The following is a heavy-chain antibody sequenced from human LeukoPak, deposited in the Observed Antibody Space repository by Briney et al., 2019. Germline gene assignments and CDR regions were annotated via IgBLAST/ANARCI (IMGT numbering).Heavy chain of an antibody. Sequence: GGSLRLSCAASGFTFSSYAMSWVRQAPGKGLEWVAFIRYDGTDKYYADSVKGRFTISRDNSKNTLYLQMNSLGAEDTAVYYCAKGYCSSTTCYTGYYFYMDVWGKGTTVTVS. J-gene: IGHJ6*03. CDR3: AKGYCSSTTCYTGYYFYMDV. V-gene: IGHV3-30*02. CDR2: IRYDGTDK. CDR1: GFTFSSYA. D-gene: IGHD2-2*01.